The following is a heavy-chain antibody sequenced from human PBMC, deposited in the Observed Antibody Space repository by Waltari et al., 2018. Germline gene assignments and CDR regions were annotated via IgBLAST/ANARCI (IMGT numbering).Heavy chain of an antibody. J-gene: IGHJ4*02. CDR1: GFTFSSYA. V-gene: IGHV3-30-3*01. CDR2: ISTAVSNK. Sequence: QVQRGESGGGGVQPGRSLRLSCAASGFTFSSYAMHWVRQSPGKGLDGVAVISTAVSNKYYAASMKCRFPISRDNSKNTLYLQMPTLRAEDTAVYYCARVRVPGVVGAKGSYYFASWGQGTLVTVSS. CDR3: ARVRVPGVVGAKGSYYFAS. D-gene: IGHD1-26*01.